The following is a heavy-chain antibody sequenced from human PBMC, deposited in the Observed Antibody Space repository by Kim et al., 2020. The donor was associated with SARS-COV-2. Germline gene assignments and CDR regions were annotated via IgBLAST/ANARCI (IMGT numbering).Heavy chain of an antibody. V-gene: IGHV3-74*01. Sequence: GGSLRLSCAASGFSVGSDWMHWVRQVPGKGLEWVARINEDGSTTTHADSVKGRFSNSRDSAKNMLLLEMNDLRVEDTAIYYCSRDTFGPCDHWGRGTLVTVSS. CDR3: SRDTFGPCDH. J-gene: IGHJ4*02. CDR1: GFSVGSDW. D-gene: IGHD3-3*01. CDR2: INEDGSTT.